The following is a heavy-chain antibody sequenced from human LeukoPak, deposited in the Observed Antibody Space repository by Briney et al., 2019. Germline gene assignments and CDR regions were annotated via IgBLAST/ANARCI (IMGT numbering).Heavy chain of an antibody. CDR2: ISAYNGNT. V-gene: IGHV1-18*01. CDR1: GYTFTSYG. D-gene: IGHD3-22*01. J-gene: IGHJ4*02. CDR3: ARIGDAWYYYDSSGYYY. Sequence: GASVNVSCKASGYTFTSYGISWVRQAPGQGLEWMGWISAYNGNTNYAQKLQGRVTMTTDTSTSTAYMELRSLRSDDTAVYYCARIGDAWYYYDSSGYYYWGQGTLVTVSS.